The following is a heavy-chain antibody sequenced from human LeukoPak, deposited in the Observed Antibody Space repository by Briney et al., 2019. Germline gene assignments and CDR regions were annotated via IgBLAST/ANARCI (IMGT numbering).Heavy chain of an antibody. J-gene: IGHJ4*02. V-gene: IGHV3-64D*06. Sequence: GGSLRLSRLASGFIFSNYAMHWVRQAPGKGLEYVSAISSNGGSTYYADSVKGRFTISRDNSKNTLYLKMSSLRAEDSAGYYYVKGKGIAVTSLDYWGQGTLVTVSS. CDR3: VKGKGIAVTSLDY. CDR2: ISSNGGST. D-gene: IGHD6-19*01. CDR1: GFIFSNYA.